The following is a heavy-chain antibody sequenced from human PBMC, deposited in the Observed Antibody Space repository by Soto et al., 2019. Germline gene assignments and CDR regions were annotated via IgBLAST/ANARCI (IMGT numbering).Heavy chain of an antibody. CDR1: GFNFSSYS. V-gene: IGHV3-21*01. D-gene: IGHD3-9*01. CDR3: ARDPPNDILTGYYPNWFDP. J-gene: IGHJ5*02. Sequence: GGSLRLSCAASGFNFSSYSMNWVRQAPGKGLERVSSISSSSSYIYYAESVKGRFTNSRDNAKNSLYLQMNSLRAEDTAVYFCARDPPNDILTGYYPNWFDPWGQGTLVTVSS. CDR2: ISSSSSYI.